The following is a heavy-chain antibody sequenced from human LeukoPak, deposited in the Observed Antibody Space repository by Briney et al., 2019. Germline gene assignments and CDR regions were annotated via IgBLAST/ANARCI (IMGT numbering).Heavy chain of an antibody. CDR1: GFTFSSYE. D-gene: IGHD3-3*01. V-gene: IGHV3-30*04. Sequence: GGSLRLSCAASGFTFSSYEMNWVRQAPGKGLEWVAVISYDGSNKYYADSVKGRFTISRDNSKNTLYLQMNSLRAEDTAVYYCARDGDPYDFWSGYTPDAFDIWGQGTMVTVSS. CDR2: ISYDGSNK. J-gene: IGHJ3*02. CDR3: ARDGDPYDFWSGYTPDAFDI.